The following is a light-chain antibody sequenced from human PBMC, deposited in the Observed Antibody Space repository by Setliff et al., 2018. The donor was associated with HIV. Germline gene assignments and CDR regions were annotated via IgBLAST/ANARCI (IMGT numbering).Light chain of an antibody. CDR3: CSHADNWP. CDR2: DVS. V-gene: IGLV2-11*01. CDR1: SSDVGGSNY. Sequence: QSVLTQPRSVSGSPGQSVTISCTGTSSDVGGSNYVSWYQQHTGKAPKLMIYDVSKRPSGVPDRFSGSKSGNTASLTISGLQAEDEADYYCCSHADNWPFGTGTKVTV. J-gene: IGLJ1*01.